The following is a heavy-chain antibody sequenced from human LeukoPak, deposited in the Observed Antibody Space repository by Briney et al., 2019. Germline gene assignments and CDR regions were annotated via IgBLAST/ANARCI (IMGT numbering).Heavy chain of an antibody. J-gene: IGHJ4*02. CDR2: IIPIFGTA. Sequence: SVKVSCKASGGTFSSYAISWVRQAPGQGLEWMGGIIPIFGTANYAQKFQGRVTMTRDTSISTAYMELGRLRSDDTAVFYCERGLPPFEWDTFDYWGQGTLVTVSS. V-gene: IGHV1-69*05. CDR3: ERGLPPFEWDTFDY. CDR1: GGTFSSYA. D-gene: IGHD1-26*01.